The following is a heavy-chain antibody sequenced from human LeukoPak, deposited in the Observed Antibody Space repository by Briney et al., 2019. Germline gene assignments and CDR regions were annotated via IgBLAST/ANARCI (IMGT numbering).Heavy chain of an antibody. Sequence: KAGGSLRLSCAASGFTFSTYSLTWVRQAPGKGLEWVSSISSSSSYIYYADSVKGRFTISRDNAKNSLYLQMNSLRAEDTAVYYCAKAGTYYYDSSGCWGQGTLVTVSS. CDR2: ISSSSSYI. CDR1: GFTFSTYS. CDR3: AKAGTYYYDSSGC. J-gene: IGHJ4*02. V-gene: IGHV3-21*04. D-gene: IGHD3-22*01.